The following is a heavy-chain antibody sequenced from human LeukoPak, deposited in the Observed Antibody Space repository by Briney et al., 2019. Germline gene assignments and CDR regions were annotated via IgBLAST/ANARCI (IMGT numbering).Heavy chain of an antibody. CDR1: GGSISSDY. CDR3: ARDSPFYGLDV. V-gene: IGHV4-59*01. J-gene: IGHJ6*02. Sequence: SETLSLTCTVSGGSISSDYWSWIRQPPGKVLEWIGNIYYSGSTNYNPSLKSRVTISVDTSKNQFSVKLSSVTAADTAVYYCARDSPFYGLDVWGQGTTVTVSS. CDR2: IYYSGST.